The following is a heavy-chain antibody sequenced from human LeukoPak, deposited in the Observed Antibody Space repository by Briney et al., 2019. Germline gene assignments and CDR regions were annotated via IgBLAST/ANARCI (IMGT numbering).Heavy chain of an antibody. Sequence: GSLRLSCAASGFTFSSYAMSWVRQAPGKGLEWIGSIYHSGSTSYNPSLKSRVTISVDTSKNQFSLRLSSVTAADTAVYYCARHWALRFLDYWGQGALVTVSS. CDR1: GFTFSSYA. J-gene: IGHJ4*02. V-gene: IGHV4-38-2*01. D-gene: IGHD3-3*01. CDR2: IYHSGST. CDR3: ARHWALRFLDY.